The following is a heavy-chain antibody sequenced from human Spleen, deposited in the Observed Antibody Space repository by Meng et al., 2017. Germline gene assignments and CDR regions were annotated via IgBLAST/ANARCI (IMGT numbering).Heavy chain of an antibody. CDR1: DGSFIGYY. CDR3: ARARRILHSRLVAGWFDP. Sequence: QVQLLSWGSGLLKPSETLPLTCAVYDGSFIGYYWDWSRQPPGKGLEWIGEINHSGSTNYNPSLKSRVTISVYTSKNQFYLTLSSVIAADTAMYYCARARRILHSRLVAGWFDPWGQGTLVTVSS. V-gene: IGHV4-34*01. J-gene: IGHJ5*02. D-gene: IGHD2-15*01. CDR2: INHSGST.